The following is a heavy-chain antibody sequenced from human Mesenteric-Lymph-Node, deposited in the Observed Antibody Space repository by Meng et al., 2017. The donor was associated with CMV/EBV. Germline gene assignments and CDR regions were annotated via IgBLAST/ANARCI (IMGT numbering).Heavy chain of an antibody. CDR3: ARRICSSTSCSYFDF. Sequence: GESLKISCVGSGFTLSNYDINWVRQAPGKGLEWVSYVSDSGTTTYYADSVKGRFTISRDNAKNSLYLQMNSLRSEDTALYYCARRICSSTSCSYFDFWGQGTLVTVSS. J-gene: IGHJ4*02. CDR2: VSDSGTTT. CDR1: GFTLSNYD. V-gene: IGHV3-48*03. D-gene: IGHD2-2*01.